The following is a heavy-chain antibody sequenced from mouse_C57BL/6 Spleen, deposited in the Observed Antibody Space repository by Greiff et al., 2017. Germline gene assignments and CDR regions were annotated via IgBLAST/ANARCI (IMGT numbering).Heavy chain of an antibody. V-gene: IGHV1-81*01. Sequence: VQLQQSGAELARPGASVKLSCKASGYTFTSYGISWVKQRTGQGLEWIGEIYPRSGNTYYNEKFKGKATLTADKSSSTAYMELRSLTSEDSAVYFCARLGDYELDYAMDYWGQGTSVTVSS. CDR3: ARLGDYELDYAMDY. D-gene: IGHD2-4*01. J-gene: IGHJ4*01. CDR2: IYPRSGNT. CDR1: GYTFTSYG.